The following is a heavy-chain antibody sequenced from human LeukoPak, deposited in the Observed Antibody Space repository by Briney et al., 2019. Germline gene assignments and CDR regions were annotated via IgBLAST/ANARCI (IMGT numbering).Heavy chain of an antibody. CDR1: GYTFTGHY. Sequence: GASVKVSCKASGYTFTGHYMHWVRQAPGQGLEWMGWINPKNAGTNFAQRFQGRVTMTRDTSISTAYMELSRLRSDDTAVYYCAAEGGYSSGWSPSGYWGQGTLVTVSS. CDR3: AAEGGYSSGWSPSGY. J-gene: IGHJ4*02. V-gene: IGHV1-2*02. CDR2: INPKNAGT. D-gene: IGHD6-19*01.